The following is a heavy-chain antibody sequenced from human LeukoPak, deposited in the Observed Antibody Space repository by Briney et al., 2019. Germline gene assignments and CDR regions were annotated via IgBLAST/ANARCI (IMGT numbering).Heavy chain of an antibody. V-gene: IGHV4-4*07. J-gene: IGHJ5*02. Sequence: PSETLSLTCTVSGGSISSYYWSWIRQPAGKGLEWIGRIYTSGSTNYNPSLKSRVTMSVDTSKNQFSLKLSSVTAADTAVYYCARESYDFWSGYYTGFDPWGQGTLVTVSS. CDR1: GGSISSYY. D-gene: IGHD3-3*01. CDR2: IYTSGST. CDR3: ARESYDFWSGYYTGFDP.